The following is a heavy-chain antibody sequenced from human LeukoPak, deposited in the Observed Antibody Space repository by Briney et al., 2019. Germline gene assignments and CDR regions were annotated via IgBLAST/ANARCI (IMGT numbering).Heavy chain of an antibody. CDR2: INPDGSVT. Sequence: GGSLRLSCLASGLTFNTYWMHWVRQVPGKGPVWVSRINPDGSVTWDADSVRGRFIISRDDAKNTLYLQMNSLRAEDTALYYSAREAPAYGERYFVSWGQGTLVTVSS. V-gene: IGHV3-74*01. CDR3: AREAPAYGERYFVS. D-gene: IGHD2-21*01. J-gene: IGHJ4*02. CDR1: GLTFNTYW.